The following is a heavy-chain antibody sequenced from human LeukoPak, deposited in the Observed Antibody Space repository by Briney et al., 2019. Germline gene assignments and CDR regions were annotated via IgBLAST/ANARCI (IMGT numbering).Heavy chain of an antibody. V-gene: IGHV4-39*01. Sequence: SETLSLTCTVSGGSISSSSYYWGWIRQPPGKGLEWIGNGYYSGNTYQNPSLKSRVTISVDTSKNQFSLKLSSVTAADTAVYYCARQGGDEVFDYWGQGTLVTVSS. D-gene: IGHD2-21*01. CDR1: GGSISSSSYY. CDR2: GYYSGNT. J-gene: IGHJ4*02. CDR3: ARQGGDEVFDY.